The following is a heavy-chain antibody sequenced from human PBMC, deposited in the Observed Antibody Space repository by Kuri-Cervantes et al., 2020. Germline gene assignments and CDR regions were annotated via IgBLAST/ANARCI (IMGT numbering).Heavy chain of an antibody. Sequence: SLKISCAASGFTFDDYAMHWVRQAPGKGLEWVSGISWNSGSIGYADSVKGRFTISRDNAKNSLYLQMNSLRAEDTALYYCAKDRYGDSDTSYYFDYWGQGTLVTVSS. CDR2: ISWNSGSI. J-gene: IGHJ4*02. V-gene: IGHV3-9*01. CDR3: AKDRYGDSDTSYYFDY. CDR1: GFTFDDYA. D-gene: IGHD2-21*02.